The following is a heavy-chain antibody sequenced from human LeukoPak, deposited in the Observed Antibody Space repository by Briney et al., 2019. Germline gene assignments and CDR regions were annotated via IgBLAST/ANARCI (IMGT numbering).Heavy chain of an antibody. CDR2: ISSSSSYI. J-gene: IGHJ4*02. Sequence: PGGSLRLSCVASGFTLSSYSMSWVRQAPGKGLEWVSSISSSSSYIYYADSVKGRFTISRDNAKNSLYLQMNSLRAEDTAVYYCARADGQLEMLGTPGVAYYFDYWGQGTLVTVSS. CDR3: ARADGQLEMLGTPGVAYYFDY. D-gene: IGHD6-6*01. V-gene: IGHV3-21*01. CDR1: GFTLSSYS.